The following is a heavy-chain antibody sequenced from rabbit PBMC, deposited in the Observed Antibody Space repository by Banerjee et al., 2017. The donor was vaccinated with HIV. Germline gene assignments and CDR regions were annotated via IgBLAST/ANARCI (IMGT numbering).Heavy chain of an antibody. Sequence: QQQLQESGRGPVKPGGSLTFTCTVSGFDISSYYMCWVRQAPGKGLEWIACIYAGSSGTTEYASWAKGRFTISKTSSTTVTLQMTSLTAADTATYFCARETYDDYGNYDLWGPGTLVTVS. CDR3: ARETYDDYGNYDL. D-gene: IGHD2-1*01. V-gene: IGHV1S45*01. CDR2: IYAGSSGTT. CDR1: GFDISSYY. J-gene: IGHJ4*01.